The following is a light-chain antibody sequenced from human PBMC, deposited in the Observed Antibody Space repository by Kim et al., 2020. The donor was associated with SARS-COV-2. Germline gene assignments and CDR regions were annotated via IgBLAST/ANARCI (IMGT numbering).Light chain of an antibody. CDR1: SSDVGGYNY. Sequence: QSALTQPPSASGSPGQSVTISCTGTSSDVGGYNYVSWYQQHPGKAPKLMIYEVSKRPSGVPDRFSGSKSGNTASLTVSGLQAEDEADYYCSSYAGSNTVVFCGGTQLTVL. V-gene: IGLV2-8*01. CDR2: EVS. J-gene: IGLJ2*01. CDR3: SSYAGSNTVV.